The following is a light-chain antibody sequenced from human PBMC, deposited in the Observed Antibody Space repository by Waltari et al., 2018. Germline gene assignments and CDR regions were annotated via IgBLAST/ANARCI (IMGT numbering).Light chain of an antibody. CDR2: GNR. V-gene: IGLV1-40*01. CDR3: QSYDSNLSGYV. Sequence: QSVLTQPPSVSGAPGQTVTISCTGSSSNIGAGYDVPRYQQLPGAAPKLLIHGNRNRPSGVPDRFFGFNSDTSASLAITGLQAEDEADYYCQSYDSNLSGYVFGTGTKVSVL. CDR1: SSNIGAGYD. J-gene: IGLJ1*01.